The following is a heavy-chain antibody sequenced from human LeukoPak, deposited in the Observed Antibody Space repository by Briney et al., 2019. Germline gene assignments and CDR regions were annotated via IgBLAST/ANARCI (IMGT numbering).Heavy chain of an antibody. D-gene: IGHD3-22*01. CDR2: INPSGGST. Sequence: ASVKLSCKASGYTFNSYYMHWVRQAPGQGLEWMGIINPSGGSTSCAQKFQGRVTMTRDMSTSTVYMELSSLRSEDTAVYYCAAGIDSSGHRDYYYYYMDVWGKGTTVTVSS. CDR3: AAGIDSSGHRDYYYYYMDV. CDR1: GYTFNSYY. V-gene: IGHV1-46*02. J-gene: IGHJ6*03.